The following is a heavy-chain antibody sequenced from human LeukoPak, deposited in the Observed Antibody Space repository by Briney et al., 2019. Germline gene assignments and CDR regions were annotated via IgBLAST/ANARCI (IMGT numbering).Heavy chain of an antibody. V-gene: IGHV3-53*01. Sequence: GGSLRLSCAASGFTVSSNYMSWVRQAPGKGLEWVSVIYSGGSTYYADSMKGRFTISRDNSKNTLYLQMNSLRAEDTAVYYCARVLRASIDYWGQGTLVTVSS. CDR1: GFTVSSNY. D-gene: IGHD1-26*01. CDR2: IYSGGST. CDR3: ARVLRASIDY. J-gene: IGHJ4*02.